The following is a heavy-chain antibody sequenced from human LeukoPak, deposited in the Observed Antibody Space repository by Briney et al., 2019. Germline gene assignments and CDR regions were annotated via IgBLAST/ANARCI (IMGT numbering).Heavy chain of an antibody. V-gene: IGHV3-9*01. D-gene: IGHD5-24*01. Sequence: GGSLRLSCAASGFTFDDYAMHWVRQAPGKGLEWVSGISWNSGSIGYADSVKGRFTISRDNAKNSLYLQMNSLRAEDTALYYCAREEIRSWFGPWGQGTLVTVSS. CDR1: GFTFDDYA. J-gene: IGHJ5*02. CDR3: AREEIRSWFGP. CDR2: ISWNSGSI.